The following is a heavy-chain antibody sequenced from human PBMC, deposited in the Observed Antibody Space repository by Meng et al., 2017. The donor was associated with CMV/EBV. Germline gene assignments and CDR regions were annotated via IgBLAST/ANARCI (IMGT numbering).Heavy chain of an antibody. CDR3: ARNYYGSGSWFDP. CDR1: GYNFTSYV. D-gene: IGHD3-10*01. CDR2: ISAYNGNT. V-gene: IGHV1-18*01. J-gene: IGHJ5*02. Sequence: HVQLGLSGAEEKKPVAAVKVASTASGYNFTSYVISWWQQAPRQGLEWMGWISAYNGNTNYAQKLQGRVTMTTDTSTSTAYMELRSLRSDDTAVYYCARNYYGSGSWFDPWGQGTLVTVSS.